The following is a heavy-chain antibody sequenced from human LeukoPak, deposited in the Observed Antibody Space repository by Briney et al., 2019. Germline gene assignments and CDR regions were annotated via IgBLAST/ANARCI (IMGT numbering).Heavy chain of an antibody. Sequence: SVKVSCKASGYTFSSYYMHWVRQAPGQGLEWMAVINPSGGSTSYVQKFQGRVTMTRDTSTSTVYMELSSLRSEDTAVYYCARGRGYCSSGSCYYDYWGQGTLVTVSS. CDR2: INPSGGST. V-gene: IGHV1-46*01. CDR1: GYTFSSYY. J-gene: IGHJ4*02. D-gene: IGHD2-15*01. CDR3: ARGRGYCSSGSCYYDY.